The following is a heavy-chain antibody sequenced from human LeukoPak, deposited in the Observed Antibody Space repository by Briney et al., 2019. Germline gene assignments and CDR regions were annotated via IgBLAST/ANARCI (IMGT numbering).Heavy chain of an antibody. J-gene: IGHJ4*02. Sequence: ASETLSLTCTVSGGSMNNYYSSWIRQSPGKGLEWIGYIYHTGSATYKPSLKSRVTLSLDTSKNQFSLKLSSVTAADTAVYYCARGRGDSKGTSFDFWGQGTLVTVSS. V-gene: IGHV4-59*01. CDR2: IYHTGSA. CDR1: GGSMNNYY. D-gene: IGHD3-22*01. CDR3: ARGRGDSKGTSFDF.